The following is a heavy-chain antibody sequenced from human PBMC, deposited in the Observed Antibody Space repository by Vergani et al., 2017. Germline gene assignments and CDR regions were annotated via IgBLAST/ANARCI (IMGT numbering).Heavy chain of an antibody. CDR2: IWFDGNNK. J-gene: IGHJ1*01. CDR3: ASPPLYSTSWNECFQN. CDR1: GFTFSTYG. D-gene: IGHD6-13*01. Sequence: QVQLVESGGGVVQPGRSLRLSCAASGFTFSTYGMHWVRQAPGKGLEWVAVIWFDGNNKYYADSVKGRFTISRDNSKNTLYLQMNSLRAEDTAVNYCASPPLYSTSWNECFQNWGQGTLVTVSS. V-gene: IGHV3-33*01.